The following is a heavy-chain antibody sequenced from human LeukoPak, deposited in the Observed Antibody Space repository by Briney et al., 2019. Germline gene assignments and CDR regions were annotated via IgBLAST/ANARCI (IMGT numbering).Heavy chain of an antibody. D-gene: IGHD3-9*01. CDR1: RFSFSSYG. CDR3: AKETRTLTSTGYCRYYGTDV. Sequence: AGGSLRLSCAASRFSFSSYGIHWVRQAPGKGLEWVAFIAYDGSKIYYAESVKGRFTISRDNSRNTLYLQMNSLRAEDTAVYYCAKETRTLTSTGYCRYYGTDVWCQGTTVTGSS. J-gene: IGHJ6*02. CDR2: IAYDGSKI. V-gene: IGHV3-30*02.